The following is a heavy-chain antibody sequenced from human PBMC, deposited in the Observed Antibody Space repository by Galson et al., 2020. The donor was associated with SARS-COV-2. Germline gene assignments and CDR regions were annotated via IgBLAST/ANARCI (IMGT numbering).Heavy chain of an antibody. Sequence: TGGSLRLSCAASGFTFSSYDMHWVRQATGKGLEWVSAIGTAGDTYYPGSVKGRFTISRENAKNSLYLQMNSLRAGDTAVYYCARGGAAGTVWYFVLWCRGTLVTVSS. CDR2: IGTAGDT. V-gene: IGHV3-13*01. CDR1: GFTFSSYD. CDR3: ARGGAAGTVWYFVL. D-gene: IGHD6-13*01. J-gene: IGHJ2*01.